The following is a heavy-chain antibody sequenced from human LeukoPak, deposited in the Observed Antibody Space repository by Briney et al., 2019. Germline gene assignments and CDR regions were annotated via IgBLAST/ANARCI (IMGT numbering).Heavy chain of an antibody. Sequence: SETLSLTCAVSGDSISNNNWWNWVRQPPGKGLEWVGHVYHSGATTYNPSLESRVTISVDKSNNQFSLELTSVTAADTAVYCCARDPVPLPGGHFDSCGQGILVTVSS. J-gene: IGHJ4*02. V-gene: IGHV4-4*01. CDR1: GDSISNNNW. D-gene: IGHD2-8*02. CDR3: ARDPVPLPGGHFDS. CDR2: VYHSGAT.